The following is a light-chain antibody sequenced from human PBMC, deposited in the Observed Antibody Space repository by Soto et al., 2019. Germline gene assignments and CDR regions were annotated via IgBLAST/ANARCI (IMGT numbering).Light chain of an antibody. J-gene: IGKJ1*01. CDR3: QEYNSFG. CDR1: QSVTNL. CDR2: EAS. V-gene: IGKV1-5*01. Sequence: DIQMTQSPSTLSGSVGYRFTITCRASQSVTNLLAWYQQKPGKAPNLLISEASTLESGVPSRFSGSGSGTEFTLTISSLQPDDFGTYYCQEYNSFGFGQGTKVDIK.